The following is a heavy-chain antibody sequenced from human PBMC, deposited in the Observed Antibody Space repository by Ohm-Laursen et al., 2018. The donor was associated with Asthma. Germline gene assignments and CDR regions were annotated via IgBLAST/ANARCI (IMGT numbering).Heavy chain of an antibody. Sequence: SLRLSCTASGFTFSDYYMSWIRQAPGKGLEWVSYISSSSSYTNYADSVKGRFTISRDNAKNSLYLQMNSLRAEDTAVYYCARIGPEWELPGREYSLIHWGQGTLVTVSS. J-gene: IGHJ1*01. V-gene: IGHV3-11*06. CDR1: GFTFSDYY. CDR2: ISSSSSYT. CDR3: ARIGPEWELPGREYSLIH. D-gene: IGHD1-26*01.